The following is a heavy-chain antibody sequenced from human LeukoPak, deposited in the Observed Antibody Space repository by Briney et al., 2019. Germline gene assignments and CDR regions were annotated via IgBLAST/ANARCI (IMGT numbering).Heavy chain of an antibody. CDR3: ARGYCSSTSCYTYWFDP. CDR2: INPSGGST. Sequence: ASVKVSCKASGYTFTSYYMHWVRQAPGQGLEWMGIINPSGGSTSYAQKFQGRVTMTRDTSTSTVYMELSSLRSEDTAVYYCARGYCSSTSCYTYWFDPWGQGTLVTVSS. V-gene: IGHV1-46*01. J-gene: IGHJ5*02. CDR1: GYTFTSYY. D-gene: IGHD2-2*02.